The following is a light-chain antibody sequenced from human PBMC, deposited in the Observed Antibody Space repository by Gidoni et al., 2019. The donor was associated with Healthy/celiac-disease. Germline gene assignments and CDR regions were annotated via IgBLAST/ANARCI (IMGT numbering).Light chain of an antibody. CDR1: QSISSY. V-gene: IGKV1-39*01. CDR2: AAS. J-gene: IGKJ1*01. Sequence: DIQMTLSPSSLSASVGDSVTITCRATQSISSYLNWYQQKPGKAPKLRIYAASSLQSGGPSRFSGSGSGTDFTLTISSLQPEDVATYYCQQSYSTPWTFGQGTKVEIK. CDR3: QQSYSTPWT.